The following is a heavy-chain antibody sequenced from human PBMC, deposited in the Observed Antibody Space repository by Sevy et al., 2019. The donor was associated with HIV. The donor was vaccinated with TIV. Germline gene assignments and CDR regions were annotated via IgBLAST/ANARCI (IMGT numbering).Heavy chain of an antibody. Sequence: GGSLRLSCAASGFTFSSYWMSWVRQAPGKGLEWVANIKQDGSEKSYVDSVKGRFTISRDNAKNSLYLQMNSLRAEDTAVYYCARDSYYYDSSGWTDSWGQGTLVTVSS. J-gene: IGHJ4*02. V-gene: IGHV3-7*01. CDR1: GFTFSSYW. CDR3: ARDSYYYDSSGWTDS. D-gene: IGHD3-22*01. CDR2: IKQDGSEK.